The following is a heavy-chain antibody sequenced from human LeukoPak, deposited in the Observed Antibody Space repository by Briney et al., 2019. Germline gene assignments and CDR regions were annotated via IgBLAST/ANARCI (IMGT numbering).Heavy chain of an antibody. V-gene: IGHV3-23*01. CDR2: ITGAGDTT. Sequence: GGSLRLSCAASGFTFSTFAMSWVRQDPGRGLEWVSSITGAGDTTFYPESVKGRFTISRDNSKNTLYLQMNSLRVEDTALYFCVRDRNYYEALQRSYWGQGTLVTVSS. CDR1: GFTFSTFA. D-gene: IGHD3-3*01. J-gene: IGHJ4*02. CDR3: VRDRNYYEALQRSY.